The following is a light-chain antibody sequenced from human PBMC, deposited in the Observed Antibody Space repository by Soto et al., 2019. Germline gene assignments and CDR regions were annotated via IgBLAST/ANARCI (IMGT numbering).Light chain of an antibody. J-gene: IGLJ1*01. V-gene: IGLV1-44*01. Sequence: QSVLTQPPSASGTPGQRVTISCSGSSSNIGSNTVNWYQQLPRTAPKVLIYSNNQRPSGVPDRFSGSKSGTSASLAISGLQSEDEADYYCAAWDGGLNVYVFGTGTKVTVL. CDR3: AAWDGGLNVYV. CDR2: SNN. CDR1: SSNIGSNT.